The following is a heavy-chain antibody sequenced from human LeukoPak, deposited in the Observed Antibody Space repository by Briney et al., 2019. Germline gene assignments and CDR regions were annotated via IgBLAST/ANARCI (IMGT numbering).Heavy chain of an antibody. Sequence: ASVKVSCKASGYTFTGYYMHWVRQAPGQGLEWMGWINPNSGGTNYAQKFQGRVTMTRDTSISTAYMELSRLRSDDTAVYYCAKDGITGTTTSSDWFDPWGQGTLVTVSS. CDR3: AKDGITGTTTSSDWFDP. CDR2: INPNSGGT. J-gene: IGHJ5*02. D-gene: IGHD1-20*01. CDR1: GYTFTGYY. V-gene: IGHV1-2*02.